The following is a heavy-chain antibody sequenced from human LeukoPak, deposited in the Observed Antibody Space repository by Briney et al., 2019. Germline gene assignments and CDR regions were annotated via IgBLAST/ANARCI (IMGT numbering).Heavy chain of an antibody. V-gene: IGHV4-39*07. D-gene: IGHD3-3*01. CDR3: ARDWRE. CDR1: GGTTDDSRYY. J-gene: IGHJ4*02. CDR2: IHSSGNT. Sequence: PSETLSLTCTVSGGTTDDSRYYWGWIRQPPGKGLEWIGSIHSSGNTFYNPSLKSRVTISVDTSNNQFYLKLHSVTAADTAVYYCARDWREWGQGTLVTVSS.